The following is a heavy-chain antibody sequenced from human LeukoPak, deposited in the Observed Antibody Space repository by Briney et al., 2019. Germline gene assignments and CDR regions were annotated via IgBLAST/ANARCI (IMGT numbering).Heavy chain of an antibody. CDR1: GGSISSRSYS. CDR3: ARDQSSLIAGNWFDP. J-gene: IGHJ5*02. V-gene: IGHV4-61*02. CDR2: IYTTGST. D-gene: IGHD6-13*01. Sequence: SETLSLTCTVSGGSISSRSYSWSWIRQPAGKGLEWIGRIYTTGSTNYNPSLKSRITISVDTSKNQFSLKLSSVTAADTAVYYCARDQSSLIAGNWFDPWGQGTLVTVSS.